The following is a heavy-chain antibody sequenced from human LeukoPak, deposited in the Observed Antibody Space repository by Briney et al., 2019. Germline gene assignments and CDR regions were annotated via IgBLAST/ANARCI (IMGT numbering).Heavy chain of an antibody. Sequence: SETLSLTCTVSGGSISSGGYYWSWIRQPPGKGLEWLGYIYYSGSTYYNPSLKSRVTISVDTSKNQFSLKLSSVTAADTAVYYCARGGDFDWLFPYDYWGQGTLVTVSS. D-gene: IGHD3-9*01. CDR1: GGSISSGGYY. J-gene: IGHJ4*02. CDR2: IYYSGST. CDR3: ARGGDFDWLFPYDY. V-gene: IGHV4-30-4*01.